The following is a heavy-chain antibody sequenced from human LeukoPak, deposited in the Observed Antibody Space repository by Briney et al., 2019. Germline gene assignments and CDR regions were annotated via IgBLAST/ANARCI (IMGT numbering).Heavy chain of an antibody. V-gene: IGHV3-7*01. Sequence: GGSLRLSCAASGFTFRSYWMSWVRQAPGKGLEWVANIKQDGSEKYFVDSVKGRFTIARDNAKNSLYLQMNSLRAEDTAVYYCARDKALMLRGVIIRENYYYYMDVWGKGTTVTISS. J-gene: IGHJ6*03. CDR1: GFTFRSYW. CDR3: ARDKALMLRGVIIRENYYYYMDV. D-gene: IGHD3-10*01. CDR2: IKQDGSEK.